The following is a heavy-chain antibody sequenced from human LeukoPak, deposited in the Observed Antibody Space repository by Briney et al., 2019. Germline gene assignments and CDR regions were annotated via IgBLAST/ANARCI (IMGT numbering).Heavy chain of an antibody. J-gene: IGHJ4*02. V-gene: IGHV1-46*01. Sequence: ASVKVSCKASGYTFTSYYMHWVRQAPGQGLEWMGIINPDDGSTTYAQKFQGRVTMTRDTSTSTVYMEVSSLRSEDTAVYYCARFGVFGELSNWGQGTPVTVSS. CDR2: INPDDGST. CDR3: ARFGVFGELSN. CDR1: GYTFTSYY. D-gene: IGHD3-10*01.